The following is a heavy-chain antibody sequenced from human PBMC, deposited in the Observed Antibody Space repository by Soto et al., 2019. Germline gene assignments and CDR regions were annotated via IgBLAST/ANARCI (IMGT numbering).Heavy chain of an antibody. V-gene: IGHV1-69*12. CDR2: IIPIFGTA. J-gene: IGHJ5*02. CDR1: GGTFSSYA. CDR3: AGDRGPSSGYYPYWFDP. Sequence: QVQLVQSGAEVKKPGSSVKVSCKASGGTFSSYAISWVRQAPGQGLEWMGEIIPIFGTANYAQKFQGRVTFTAGESTSTADMERSSLRSEDTAVYYCAGDRGPSSGYYPYWFDPWGQGTLVTVSS. D-gene: IGHD3-22*01.